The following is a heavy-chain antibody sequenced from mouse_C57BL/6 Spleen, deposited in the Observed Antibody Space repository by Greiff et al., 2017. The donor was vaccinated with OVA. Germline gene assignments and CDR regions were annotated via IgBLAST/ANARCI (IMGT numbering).Heavy chain of an antibody. Sequence: QVHVKQSGAELARPGASVKLSCKASGYTFTSYGISWVKQRTGQGLEWIGEIYPRSGNTYYNEKFKGKATLTADKSSSTAYMELRSLTSEGSAVYFCAREGSSHYFDYWGQGTTLTVSS. J-gene: IGHJ2*01. CDR1: GYTFTSYG. CDR3: AREGSSHYFDY. D-gene: IGHD1-1*01. V-gene: IGHV1-81*01. CDR2: IYPRSGNT.